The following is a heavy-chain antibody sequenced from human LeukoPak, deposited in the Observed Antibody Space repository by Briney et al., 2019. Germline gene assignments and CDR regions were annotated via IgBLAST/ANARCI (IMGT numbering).Heavy chain of an antibody. CDR3: ARLFVDTAMVRAYYFDY. CDR1: GYSISSGYY. CDR2: IYHSGST. Sequence: SETLSLTCAVSGYSISSGYYCGWIRQPPGKGLEWIGSIYHSGSTYYNPSLKSRVTISVDTSKNQFSLKLSSVTAADTAVYYCARLFVDTAMVRAYYFDYWGQGTLVTVSS. D-gene: IGHD5-18*01. V-gene: IGHV4-38-2*01. J-gene: IGHJ4*02.